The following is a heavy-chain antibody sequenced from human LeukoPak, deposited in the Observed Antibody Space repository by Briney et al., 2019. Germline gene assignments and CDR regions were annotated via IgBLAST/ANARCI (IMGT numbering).Heavy chain of an antibody. V-gene: IGHV1-46*02. J-gene: IGHJ6*02. CDR1: GYSFNVFY. CDR2: TNPNDGSV. Sequence: GSVKVSCKASGYSFNVFYIHWLRQAPGQGLEWMGVTNPNDGSVSYAQKFQDRVTLTRDTSTSTVYMELSSLMSEDTAVYYCARGNYYGMDVWGHGTTVTVSS. CDR3: ARGNYYGMDV.